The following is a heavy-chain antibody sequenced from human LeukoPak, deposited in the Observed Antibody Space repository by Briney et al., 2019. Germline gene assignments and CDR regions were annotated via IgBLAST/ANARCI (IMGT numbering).Heavy chain of an antibody. CDR1: GGSISSSNW. CDR3: ARDRFHSGYDYGLDY. CDR2: IYHSGST. J-gene: IGHJ4*02. Sequence: PSGTLPLTCAVSGGSISSSNWWSWVRQPPGKGLEWIGEIYHSGSTNYNPSLKSRVTISVDKSKNQFSLKLSSVTAADTAVYYCARDRFHSGYDYGLDYWGQGTLVTVSS. D-gene: IGHD5-12*01. V-gene: IGHV4-4*02.